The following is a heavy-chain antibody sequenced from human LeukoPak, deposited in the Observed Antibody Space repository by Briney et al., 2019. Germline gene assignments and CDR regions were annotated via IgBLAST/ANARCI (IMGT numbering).Heavy chain of an antibody. J-gene: IGHJ5*02. CDR3: ARGWAPGVVIIHINWFDP. Sequence: SEALSLTCTVSGYSISSGYYWGGIRPPPGKGREWMGRFYHSGTTYYNPSLRRRVTISGETDKNQLSLKLSSVPAADTAVYYCARGWAPGVVIIHINWFDPWGQGTLVTVSS. D-gene: IGHD3-3*01. V-gene: IGHV4-38-2*02. CDR1: GYSISSGYY. CDR2: FYHSGTT.